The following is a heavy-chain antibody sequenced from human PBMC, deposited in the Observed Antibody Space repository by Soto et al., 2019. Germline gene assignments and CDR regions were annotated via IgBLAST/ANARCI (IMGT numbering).Heavy chain of an antibody. V-gene: IGHV3-23*01. CDR3: AKEGQMKVSTTLDH. J-gene: IGHJ4*02. Sequence: PGGSLRLSCVASGFTFSIYAMSWVRQAPGKGLEWVSSISGSGDTTNYADSVKGRFTISRDNSKNTLYLQMNSLRDEDTAIYYCAKEGQMKVSTTLDHWGLGTLVTVSS. CDR2: ISGSGDTT. CDR1: GFTFSIYA.